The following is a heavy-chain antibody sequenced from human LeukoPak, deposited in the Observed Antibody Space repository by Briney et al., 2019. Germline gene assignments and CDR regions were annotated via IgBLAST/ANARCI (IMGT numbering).Heavy chain of an antibody. V-gene: IGHV1-2*02. CDR1: GYTFTGYY. D-gene: IGHD2-2*01. CDR3: ARGGEVCSSTSCYRGHEY. Sequence: GASVKVSCKASGYTFTGYYTHWVRQAPGQGLVWMGWINPNSGGTEFAQKFQGRVTMTRDTSISTAYMELSRLRPDDTAVYYCARGGEVCSSTSCYRGHEYWGQGTLVTVSS. CDR2: INPNSGGT. J-gene: IGHJ4*02.